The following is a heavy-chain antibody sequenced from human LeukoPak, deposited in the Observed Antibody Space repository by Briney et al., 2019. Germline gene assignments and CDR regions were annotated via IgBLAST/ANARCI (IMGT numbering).Heavy chain of an antibody. J-gene: IGHJ4*02. Sequence: PGGSLRLSCAASGFTFSSYAMSWVRQAPGKGLEWVSTISGSGGSTYYADSVKGRFTISRDNSKNTLYLQMNRLRAEDTAVYYCAKERSGWYYFDYWGQGTLVTVSS. V-gene: IGHV3-23*01. D-gene: IGHD6-19*01. CDR2: ISGSGGST. CDR3: AKERSGWYYFDY. CDR1: GFTFSSYA.